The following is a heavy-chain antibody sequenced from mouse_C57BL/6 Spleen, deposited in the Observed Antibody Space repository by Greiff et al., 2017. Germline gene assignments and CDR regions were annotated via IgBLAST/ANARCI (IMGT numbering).Heavy chain of an antibody. Sequence: VQLQQSGAELARPGASVQMSCKASGYTFTSYTMHWVKQRPGQGLEWIGYINPSSGYTKYNQKFKDKATLTADKSSSTAYMQLSSLTSEDSSVYYCASTATYSKNVYFDYWGQGTTLTVSS. J-gene: IGHJ2*01. D-gene: IGHD2-5*01. CDR3: ASTATYSKNVYFDY. CDR1: GYTFTSYT. CDR2: INPSSGYT. V-gene: IGHV1-4*01.